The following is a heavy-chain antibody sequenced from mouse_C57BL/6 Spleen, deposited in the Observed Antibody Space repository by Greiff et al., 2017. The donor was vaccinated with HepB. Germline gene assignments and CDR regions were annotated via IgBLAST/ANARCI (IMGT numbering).Heavy chain of an antibody. CDR1: GYSITSGYY. V-gene: IGHV3-6*01. CDR3: ARDYYGSSY. CDR2: ISYDGSN. D-gene: IGHD1-1*01. Sequence: EVKLQESGPGLVKPSQSLSLTCSVTGYSITSGYYWNWIRQFPGNKLEWMGYISYDGSNNYNPSLKNRISITRDTSKNQLFLKLNSVTTEDTATYYCARDYYGSSYGGQGTTLTVSS. J-gene: IGHJ2*01.